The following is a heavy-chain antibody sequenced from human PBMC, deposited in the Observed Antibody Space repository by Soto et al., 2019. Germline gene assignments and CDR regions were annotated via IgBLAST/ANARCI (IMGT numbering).Heavy chain of an antibody. J-gene: IGHJ5*02. CDR2: INPNSGGT. CDR3: ARSFGRGEIVVVPAARWVDP. V-gene: IGHV1-2*04. D-gene: IGHD2-2*01. CDR1: GYTFTGYY. Sequence: ASVKVSCKASGYTFTGYYMHWVRQAPGQGLEWMGWINPNSGGTNYAQKFQGWVTMTRDTSISTAYMELSRLRSDATALYYCARSFGRGEIVVVPAARWVDPWGQGTLVTVSS.